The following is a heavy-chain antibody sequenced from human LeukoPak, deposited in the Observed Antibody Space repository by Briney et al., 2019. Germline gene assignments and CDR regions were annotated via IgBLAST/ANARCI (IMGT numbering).Heavy chain of an antibody. CDR1: GGSISSSSYY. Sequence: SETLCLTCTVSGGSISSSSYYWGWIRQPPGKGLEWIGSIYYSGSTYYNPSLKSRVTISVDTSKNQFSLKLSSVTAADTAVYYCARVRIAAEGTIDYWGQGTLVTVSS. CDR2: IYYSGST. D-gene: IGHD6-13*01. CDR3: ARVRIAAEGTIDY. J-gene: IGHJ4*02. V-gene: IGHV4-39*07.